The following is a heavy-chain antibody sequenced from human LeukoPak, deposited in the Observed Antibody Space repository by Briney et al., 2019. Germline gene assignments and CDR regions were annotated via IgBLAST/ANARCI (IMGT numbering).Heavy chain of an antibody. CDR3: TTSIVGTTAY. Sequence: PGGSLRLSCAASGFNFTNAWMTWVRQAPGKGLEWVGRIKSETDGGTIHYGAPVKGRFIISRDDSKNTVGLQMNSLNTEDTGVYYCTTSIVGTTAYWGQGTLVIVSS. CDR2: IKSETDGGTI. D-gene: IGHD1-26*01. J-gene: IGHJ4*02. CDR1: GFNFTNAW. V-gene: IGHV3-15*01.